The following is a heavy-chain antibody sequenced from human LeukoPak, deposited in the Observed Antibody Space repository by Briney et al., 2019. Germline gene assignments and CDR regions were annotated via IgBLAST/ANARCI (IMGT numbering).Heavy chain of an antibody. J-gene: IGHJ6*02. D-gene: IGHD1-1*01. V-gene: IGHV1-18*01. CDR3: ARDKLERRYNYYYYGLDV. CDR1: GYTFTTYG. CDR2: ISAHNGNT. Sequence: GASVKVSCKASGYTFTTYGISWARQAPGQGLEWMGWISAHNGNTNYAQNLQGRVTMTTDTSTGTAYMELRSLGSDDTAVYYCARDKLERRYNYYYYGLDVWGQGTTVTVSS.